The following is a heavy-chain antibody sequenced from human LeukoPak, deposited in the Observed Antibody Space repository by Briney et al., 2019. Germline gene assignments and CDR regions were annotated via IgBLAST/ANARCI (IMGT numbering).Heavy chain of an antibody. J-gene: IGHJ5*02. CDR1: GFTFSSYA. Sequence: GGSLRLSCAASGFTFSSYAMHWVRQAPGKGLEWVSSISSSSSYIYYADSVKGRFTISRDNAKNSLYLQMNSLRAEDTAVYYCARDSFDFWSPSTGWFDPWGQGTLVTVSS. CDR3: ARDSFDFWSPSTGWFDP. CDR2: ISSSSSYI. D-gene: IGHD3-3*01. V-gene: IGHV3-21*01.